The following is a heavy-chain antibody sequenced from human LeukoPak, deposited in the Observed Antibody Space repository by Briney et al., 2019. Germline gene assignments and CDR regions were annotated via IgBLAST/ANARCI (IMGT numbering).Heavy chain of an antibody. Sequence: GESLKISCKGSGYSFTSYWIGWVRQMPGKGLEWMGIIYPGDSDTRYSPSFQGQVTISADKSISTAYPQWSSLKASDTAMYYCARGTSSSWYPDAFDIWGQGTMVTVSS. CDR3: ARGTSSSWYPDAFDI. J-gene: IGHJ3*02. D-gene: IGHD6-13*01. V-gene: IGHV5-51*01. CDR1: GYSFTSYW. CDR2: IYPGDSDT.